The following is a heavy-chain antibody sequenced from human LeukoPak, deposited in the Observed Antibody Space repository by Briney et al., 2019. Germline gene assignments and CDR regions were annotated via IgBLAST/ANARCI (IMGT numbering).Heavy chain of an antibody. CDR1: GFTFSDYY. D-gene: IGHD3-10*01. V-gene: IGHV3-11*04. CDR2: ISSSGSTI. J-gene: IGHJ4*02. CDR3: ARDILSHRSSYFDY. Sequence: KPGGSLRLSCAASGFTFSDYYMSWIRQAPGKGLEWVSYISSSGSTIYYADSVKGRFTISRDNAKNSLYLQMNSLRAEDTAVYYCARDILSHRSSYFDYWGQGTLVTVSS.